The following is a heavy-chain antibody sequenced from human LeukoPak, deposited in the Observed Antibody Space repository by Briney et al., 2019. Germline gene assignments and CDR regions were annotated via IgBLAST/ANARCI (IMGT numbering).Heavy chain of an antibody. D-gene: IGHD2-2*01. CDR2: IWYDGSNK. CDR1: GFTFSSHG. J-gene: IGHJ6*03. Sequence: PGGSLSLSCAASGFTFSSHGMHWVRQAPGKGLEWVAVIWYDGSNKYYADSVKGRFTISRDNSKNTLYLQMNSLRAEDTAVYYCAKAGMEYCSSTSCYLDVWGKGTTVTVSS. CDR3: AKAGMEYCSSTSCYLDV. V-gene: IGHV3-33*06.